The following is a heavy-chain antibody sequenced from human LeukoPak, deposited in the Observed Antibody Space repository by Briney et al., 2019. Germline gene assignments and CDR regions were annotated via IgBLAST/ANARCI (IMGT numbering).Heavy chain of an antibody. V-gene: IGHV1-69*06. J-gene: IGHJ4*02. CDR2: IIPFFGTA. D-gene: IGHD1-20*01. CDR1: GGTFTSYA. CDR3: AREGEGITGNYFDY. Sequence: ASVKVSCTASGGTFTSYAISRVRQAPGQGLEGLGGIIPFFGTANYAQKFQGRVTITADKYTSTAYMELSRLRSEGTAVYYCAREGEGITGNYFDYWGQGTLDTVSS.